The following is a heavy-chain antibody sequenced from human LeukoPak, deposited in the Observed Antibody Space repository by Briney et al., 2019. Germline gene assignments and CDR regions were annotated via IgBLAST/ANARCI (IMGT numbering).Heavy chain of an antibody. J-gene: IGHJ4*02. CDR1: GFTVSNNY. D-gene: IGHD5-18*01. V-gene: IGHV3-23*01. CDR2: ISGSGGTT. Sequence: GGSLRLSCGASGFTVSNNYMSWVRQAPGKGLEWVSAISGSGGTTYYADSVKGRFTISRDNSKNTLYLQMNSLRAEDTAVYYCAKSEYTFGFGFYWGQGTLVTVSS. CDR3: AKSEYTFGFGFY.